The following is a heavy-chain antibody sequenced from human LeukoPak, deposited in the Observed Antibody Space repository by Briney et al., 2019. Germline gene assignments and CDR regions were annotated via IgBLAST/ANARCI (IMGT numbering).Heavy chain of an antibody. J-gene: IGHJ3*02. Sequence: ASVKVSCKASGYTFTSYAMNWVRQAPGQGLEWMGWINTNTGNPTYAQGFTGRFVFSLDTSVSTAYLQISSLKAEDTAVYYCARDPADGYNSAFDIWGQGTMVTVSS. D-gene: IGHD5-24*01. CDR1: GYTFTSYA. CDR2: INTNTGNP. V-gene: IGHV7-4-1*02. CDR3: ARDPADGYNSAFDI.